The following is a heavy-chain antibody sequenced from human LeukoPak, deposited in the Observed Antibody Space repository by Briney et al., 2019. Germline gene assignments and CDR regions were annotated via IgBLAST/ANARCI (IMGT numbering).Heavy chain of an antibody. V-gene: IGHV4-39*01. D-gene: IGHD1-7*01. J-gene: IGHJ4*02. CDR3: AGSRTISDY. CDR1: GGPVSSSSYY. Sequence: SETLSLTCTVSGGPVSSSSYYWGWIRQPPGKGLEWIGNIYYSGSTYYNPSLKSRVTISVDTSKNQFSLKVSSVTAADTAVYYCAGSRTISDYWGQGTLVTVSS. CDR2: IYYSGST.